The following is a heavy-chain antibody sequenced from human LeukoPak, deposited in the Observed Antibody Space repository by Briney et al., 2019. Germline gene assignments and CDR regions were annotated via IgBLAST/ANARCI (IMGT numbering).Heavy chain of an antibody. V-gene: IGHV7-4-1*02. D-gene: IGHD2-2*01. CDR1: GHTFTGYY. J-gene: IGHJ5*02. Sequence: ASVKVSCKASGHTFTGYYMHWVRQAPGQGLEWMGWINTNTGNPTYAQGFTGRFVFSLDTSVSAAYLQISSLKAEDTAVYYCARDSVIVVVPAAMRSGWFDPWGQGTLVTVSS. CDR3: ARDSVIVVVPAAMRSGWFDP. CDR2: INTNTGNP.